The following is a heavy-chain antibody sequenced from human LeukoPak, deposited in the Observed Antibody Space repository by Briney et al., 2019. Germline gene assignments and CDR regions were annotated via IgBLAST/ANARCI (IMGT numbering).Heavy chain of an antibody. CDR3: ARETYCSSITCYNVVDAFDI. D-gene: IGHD2-2*02. CDR1: GDSVSSNSAA. CDR2: TYYRSKWYN. J-gene: IGHJ3*02. Sequence: SQTLSLTCAISGDSVSSNSAAWNWIRQSPSRGLEWLGRTYYRSKWYNDYAVSVKSRITINPDTSKNQFSLKLSSVTAADTAVYYCARETYCSSITCYNVVDAFDIWGQGTMVTVSS. V-gene: IGHV6-1*01.